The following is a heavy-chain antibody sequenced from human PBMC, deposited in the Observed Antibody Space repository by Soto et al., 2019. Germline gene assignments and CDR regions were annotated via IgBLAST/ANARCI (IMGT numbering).Heavy chain of an antibody. CDR2: ISYDGNNK. CDR1: GFTFSSYG. Sequence: QVQLVESGGGVVQPGRSLRLSCAASGFTFSSYGMHWVRQAPGKGLEWVTFISYDGNNKYYADSLKGRFTVSKDNSNNTLFLQVSSLRAEDAAVYYCAKNRRQWGIAVAGLASDYWGQGTLVTVSS. CDR3: AKNRRQWGIAVAGLASDY. D-gene: IGHD6-19*01. J-gene: IGHJ4*02. V-gene: IGHV3-30*18.